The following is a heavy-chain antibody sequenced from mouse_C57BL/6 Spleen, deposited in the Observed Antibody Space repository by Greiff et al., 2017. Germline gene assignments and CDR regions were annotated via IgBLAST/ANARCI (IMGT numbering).Heavy chain of an antibody. CDR1: GYTFTDYE. J-gene: IGHJ3*01. V-gene: IGHV1-15*01. Sequence: QVQLQQSGAELVRPGASVTLSCKASGYTFTDYEMHWVKQTPVHGLEWIGAIDPETGGTAYNQKFKGKAILTADKSSSTAYMELRSLTSEDSAVYYCTPFYYGYAGFAYWGQGTLVTVSA. CDR2: IDPETGGT. D-gene: IGHD2-2*01. CDR3: TPFYYGYAGFAY.